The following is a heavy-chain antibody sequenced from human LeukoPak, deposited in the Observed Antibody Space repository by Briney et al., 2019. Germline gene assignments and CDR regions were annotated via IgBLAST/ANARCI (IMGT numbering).Heavy chain of an antibody. Sequence: PGRSLRPSCAASGFTFSSYAMHWVRQAPGKGLEWVAVISYDGSNKYYADSVKGRFTISRDNSKNTLYLQMNSLRAEDTAVYYCARSYCSSTSCYHNWFDPWGQGTLVTVSS. CDR2: ISYDGSNK. D-gene: IGHD2-2*01. J-gene: IGHJ5*02. CDR3: ARSYCSSTSCYHNWFDP. CDR1: GFTFSSYA. V-gene: IGHV3-30-3*01.